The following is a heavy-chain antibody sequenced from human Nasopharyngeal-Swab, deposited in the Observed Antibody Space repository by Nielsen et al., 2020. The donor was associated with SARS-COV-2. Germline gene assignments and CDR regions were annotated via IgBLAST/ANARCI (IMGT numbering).Heavy chain of an antibody. J-gene: IGHJ5*02. V-gene: IGHV1-46*01. CDR1: GFTFSHYF. D-gene: IGHD6-13*01. CDR2: ITPSGGAT. CDR3: SSEPGGMAAPGKHFVT. Sequence: ASVKVSCKASGFTFSHYFMHWVRQAPRQGLEWMGVITPSGGATNNARKFLGRVTMIRDPSTSTVYLDLSSLKSEDTAVYFCSSEPGGMAAPGKHFVTWGQGTLVTVSS.